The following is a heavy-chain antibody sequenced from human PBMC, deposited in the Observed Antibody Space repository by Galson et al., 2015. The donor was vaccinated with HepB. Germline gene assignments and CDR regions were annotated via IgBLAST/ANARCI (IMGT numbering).Heavy chain of an antibody. V-gene: IGHV1-46*01. Sequence: SVKVPCKASGYTFTSYYMHWVRQAPGQGLEWMGIINPSGGSTGYAQKFQGRVTMTRDTSTSTVYMELSSLRSEDTAVYYCARGGEPYYYDSSGYLAYWGQGTLVTVSS. D-gene: IGHD3-22*01. CDR1: GYTFTSYY. CDR3: ARGGEPYYYDSSGYLAY. CDR2: INPSGGST. J-gene: IGHJ4*02.